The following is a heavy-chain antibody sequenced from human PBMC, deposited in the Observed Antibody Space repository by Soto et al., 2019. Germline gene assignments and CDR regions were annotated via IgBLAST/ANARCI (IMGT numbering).Heavy chain of an antibody. D-gene: IGHD2-2*01. V-gene: IGHV3-23*01. CDR3: ALGYCSSTSCPLYYFDY. CDR1: GFTFSSYA. J-gene: IGHJ4*02. Sequence: GGSLRLSCAASGFTFSSYAMSWVRQAPGKGLEWVSAISGSGGSTYYADSVKGRFTISRDNSKNTLYLQMNSLRAEDTAVYYCALGYCSSTSCPLYYFDYWGQGTLVTVSS. CDR2: ISGSGGST.